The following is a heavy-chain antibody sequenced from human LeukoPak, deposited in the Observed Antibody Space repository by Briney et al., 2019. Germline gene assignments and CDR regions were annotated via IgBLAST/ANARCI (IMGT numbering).Heavy chain of an antibody. D-gene: IGHD3-9*01. CDR3: ARDRPNENYDILTGYYEYYYYGMDV. V-gene: IGHV1-18*01. J-gene: IGHJ6*02. CDR1: GYTFTSYG. Sequence: ASVKVSCKASGYTFTSYGISWVRQAPGQGLEWMGWISAYNGNTNYAQKLQGRVTMTTDTSTSTAYMELRSLRSDDTAVYYCARDRPNENYDILTGYYEYYYYGMDVWGQGTTVTVSS. CDR2: ISAYNGNT.